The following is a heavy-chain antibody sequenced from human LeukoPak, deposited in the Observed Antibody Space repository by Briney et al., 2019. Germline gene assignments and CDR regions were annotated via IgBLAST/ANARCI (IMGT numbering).Heavy chain of an antibody. Sequence: GGSLRLSCAASGFTFDDYAMHWVRQAPGKGLEWVSGISWNSGSIGYADSVKGRSTISRDNAKNSLYLQMNSLRAEDTALYYCAKDTGMQWLVGFDYWGQGTLVTVSS. CDR1: GFTFDDYA. V-gene: IGHV3-9*01. CDR3: AKDTGMQWLVGFDY. D-gene: IGHD6-19*01. CDR2: ISWNSGSI. J-gene: IGHJ4*02.